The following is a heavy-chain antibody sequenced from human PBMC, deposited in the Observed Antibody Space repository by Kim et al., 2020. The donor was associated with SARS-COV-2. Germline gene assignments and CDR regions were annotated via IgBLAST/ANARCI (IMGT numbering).Heavy chain of an antibody. J-gene: IGHJ2*01. CDR3: ARVCAERMHRITMVRLGRCFDL. D-gene: IGHD3-10*01. Sequence: SETLSLTCAVYGGSFSGYYWSWIRQPPGKGLEWIGEINHSGSTNYNPSLKSRVTISVDTSKNQFSLKLSSVTAADTAVYYCARVCAERMHRITMVRLGRCFDLWGRGTLVTVSS. CDR1: GGSFSGYY. V-gene: IGHV4-34*01. CDR2: INHSGST.